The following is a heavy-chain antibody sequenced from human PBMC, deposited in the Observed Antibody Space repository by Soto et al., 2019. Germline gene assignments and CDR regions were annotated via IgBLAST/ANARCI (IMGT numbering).Heavy chain of an antibody. CDR2: IYYSGGT. CDR1: GGSISSYY. Sequence: SETLSLTCTVSGGSISSYYWSWIRQPPGKGLEWIGYIYYSGGTNYNPSLKSRVTISVDTSKNKFSLKLSSVSAADTAVYYCARADSDILTGYYTPSYVEYCGQATLVTVSS. V-gene: IGHV4-59*01. J-gene: IGHJ1*01. D-gene: IGHD3-9*01. CDR3: ARADSDILTGYYTPSYVEY.